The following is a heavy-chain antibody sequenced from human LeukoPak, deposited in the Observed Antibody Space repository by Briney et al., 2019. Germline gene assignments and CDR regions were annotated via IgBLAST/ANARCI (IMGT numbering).Heavy chain of an antibody. Sequence: GGTLRLSCAASGFTFSNYALSWVRQAPGKGLEWVSDISGSGGSTYYADSVKGRFTISRDNSKNTMYLQMNSLRAEDTAVYYCARGSKYASSWSRNKWFDPWGQGTLVTVSS. CDR3: ARGSKYASSWSRNKWFDP. CDR1: GFTFSNYA. V-gene: IGHV3-23*01. J-gene: IGHJ5*02. CDR2: ISGSGGST. D-gene: IGHD6-13*01.